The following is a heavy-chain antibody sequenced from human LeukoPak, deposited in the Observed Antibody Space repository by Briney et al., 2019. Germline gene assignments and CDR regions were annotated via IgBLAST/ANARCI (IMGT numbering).Heavy chain of an antibody. CDR2: IKQDGSEK. CDR1: RFTSSRYW. CDR3: ARNLGY. Sequence: PGGSLRLSCAASRFTSSRYWMSSVCQAPGKGLEWVANIKQDGSEKYYVDSLKGRFTISRDNAKNSLYLQMNSLRAEDTAVYYCARNLGYWGQGTLVTVSS. D-gene: IGHD1-14*01. J-gene: IGHJ4*02. V-gene: IGHV3-7*01.